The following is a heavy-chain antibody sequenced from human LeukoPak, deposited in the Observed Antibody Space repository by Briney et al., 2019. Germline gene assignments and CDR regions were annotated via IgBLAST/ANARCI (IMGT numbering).Heavy chain of an antibody. CDR1: GFTFSSYS. CDR3: ARDCSSTSCYNYFDY. D-gene: IGHD2-2*01. V-gene: IGHV3-21*01. J-gene: IGHJ4*02. CDR2: ISSSSSYI. Sequence: GGSLRLSCAAPGFTFSSYSMNWVRQAPGKGLEWVSSISSSSSYIYYADSVKGRFTISRDNAKNSLYLQMNSLRAEDTAVYYCARDCSSTSCYNYFDYWGQGTLVTVSS.